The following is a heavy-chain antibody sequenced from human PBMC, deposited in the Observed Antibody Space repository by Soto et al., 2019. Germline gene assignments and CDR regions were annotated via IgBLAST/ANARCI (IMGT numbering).Heavy chain of an antibody. D-gene: IGHD5-12*01. J-gene: IGHJ4*02. CDR2: IKEDGSAA. CDR3: VSDGDVCSGSDCFRHFKY. Sequence: GGSLSLSCVASGFSISPYWMSWVRQAPGKGLEWVANIKEDGSAARYVDSARDRFLISRDNTKNSLYLQMTSLRAEDTAIYYCVSDGDVCSGSDCFRHFKYWGRGTRVTVSS. V-gene: IGHV3-7*03. CDR1: GFSISPYW.